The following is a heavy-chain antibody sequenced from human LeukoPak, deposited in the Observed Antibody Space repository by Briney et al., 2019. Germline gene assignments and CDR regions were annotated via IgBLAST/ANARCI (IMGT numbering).Heavy chain of an antibody. Sequence: SETLSLTCTVSGGSTSSYYWSWIRQPPGKGLEWIGYVSYSGSTNDNPSLRSRLTISVDTSKKQFSLKLSSVTAADTAVYYCAIGDSSGWYYFFDYWGQGTLVTVSS. CDR3: AIGDSSGWYYFFDY. J-gene: IGHJ4*02. V-gene: IGHV4-59*01. D-gene: IGHD6-19*01. CDR1: GGSTSSYY. CDR2: VSYSGST.